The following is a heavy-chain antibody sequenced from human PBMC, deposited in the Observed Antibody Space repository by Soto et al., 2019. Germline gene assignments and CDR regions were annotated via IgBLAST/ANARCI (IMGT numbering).Heavy chain of an antibody. D-gene: IGHD2-2*02. Sequence: QVQLVQSGAEVKKPGSSVKVSCKASGGTFSSYTISWVRQAPGQGLEWMGRIIPILGIANYAQKFQGRVTIAPGKSKSTAYKELSGLGSEDSAVYYCAMEYCSSTSCYRDYWGQGTLVTVPS. CDR3: AMEYCSSTSCYRDY. CDR1: GGTFSSYT. CDR2: IIPILGIA. J-gene: IGHJ4*02. V-gene: IGHV1-69*02.